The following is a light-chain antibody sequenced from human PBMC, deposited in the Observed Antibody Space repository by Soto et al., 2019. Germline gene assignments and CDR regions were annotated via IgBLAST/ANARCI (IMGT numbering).Light chain of an antibody. CDR2: GAS. CDR1: ESVSTN. V-gene: IGKV3-15*01. J-gene: IGKJ1*01. CDR3: QQYGSSFAT. Sequence: EIVMTQSPATLSVSPGERATLSCRASESVSTNLAWYQQKPGQAPRLLIYGASTRATGIPARFSGSGAGTDFNLTITNVETVDFAVYYCQQYGSSFATFGQGTHVE.